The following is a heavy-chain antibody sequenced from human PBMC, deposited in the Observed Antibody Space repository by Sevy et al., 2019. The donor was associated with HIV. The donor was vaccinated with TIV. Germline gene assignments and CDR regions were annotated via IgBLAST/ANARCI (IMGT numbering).Heavy chain of an antibody. CDR2: INAGNGNT. D-gene: IGHD3-9*01. V-gene: IGHV1-3*01. CDR3: AQALDRLSELRYFDWLWLDAFDI. CDR1: GYTFTSYA. J-gene: IGHJ3*02. Sequence: ASVKVSCKASGYTFTSYAMHWVRQAPGQRLEWMGWINAGNGNTKYSQKFQGRVTITKDTSESTAYMELNSLRSEDTAVYYCAQALDRLSELRYFDWLWLDAFDIWGQGTMVTVSS.